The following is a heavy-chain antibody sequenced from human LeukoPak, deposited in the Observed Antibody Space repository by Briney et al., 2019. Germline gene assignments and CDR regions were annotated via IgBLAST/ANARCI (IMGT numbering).Heavy chain of an antibody. CDR3: VRRAHAFDI. CDR2: ISHTGSTI. V-gene: IGHV3-11*01. J-gene: IGHJ3*02. CDR1: GFTFSDYY. Sequence: PGGSLRLSCAASGFTFSDYYMSWIRQAPGKGLEWVSYISHTGSTIYYADSVKGRITISRDNAKNSLSLQMNSLRAEDTAVYYCVRRAHAFDIWGQGTMVTVST.